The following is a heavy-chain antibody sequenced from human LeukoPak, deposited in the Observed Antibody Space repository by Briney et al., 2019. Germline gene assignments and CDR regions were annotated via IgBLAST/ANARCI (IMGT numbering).Heavy chain of an antibody. Sequence: PSETLSHTCTVSGDSISSYYWSWIRQPPGKGLEWITYIFHSGNTNYNPSLKSRVTISVDTSKNQFSLKLSSVTAADTAVYYCATNSGWRFDYWGQGTLVTVSS. CDR1: GDSISSYY. D-gene: IGHD6-19*01. CDR2: IFHSGNT. V-gene: IGHV4-59*12. J-gene: IGHJ4*02. CDR3: ATNSGWRFDY.